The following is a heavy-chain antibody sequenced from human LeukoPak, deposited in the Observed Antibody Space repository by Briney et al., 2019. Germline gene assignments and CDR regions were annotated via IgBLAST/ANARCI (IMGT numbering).Heavy chain of an antibody. CDR1: GGSISSGGYY. V-gene: IGHV4-30-2*01. CDR2: IYHSGST. Sequence: SETLSLTCTVSGGSISSGGYYWSWIRQPPGKGLEWIGYIYHSGSTYYNPSLKSRVTISVDRSKNQFSLKLSSVTAADTAVYYCARDRRETGTTYIEPTFDIWGQGTMVTVSS. CDR3: ARDRRETGTTYIEPTFDI. D-gene: IGHD1-7*01. J-gene: IGHJ3*02.